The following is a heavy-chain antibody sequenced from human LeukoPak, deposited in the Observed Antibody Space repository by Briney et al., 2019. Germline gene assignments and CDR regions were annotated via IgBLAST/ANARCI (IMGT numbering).Heavy chain of an antibody. J-gene: IGHJ5*02. CDR3: ARDQAQFGL. V-gene: IGHV3-11*01. CDR1: GFTLSDYY. Sequence: GGSLRLSCAASGFTLSDYYMSWIRQAPGSGLEWVSYISSSGSTIYYADSVKGRFTISRDSAKNSLYLQMNDLRAEDTAMYYCARDQAQFGLWGQGTLVTVSS. CDR2: ISSSGSTI.